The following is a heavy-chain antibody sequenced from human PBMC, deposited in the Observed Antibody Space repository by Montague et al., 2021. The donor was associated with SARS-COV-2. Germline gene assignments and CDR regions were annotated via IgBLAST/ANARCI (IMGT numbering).Heavy chain of an antibody. CDR1: GGSISSFY. Sequence: SETLSLTCTVSGGSISSFYWRWFRQPPGKGLEWIGYISDSGSTNYNPSLTSRVTMSVDTSKNQFSLKVNSVTAADTAVYYCARHYSATLPAVYWGQGTLVTVSS. V-gene: IGHV4-59*08. J-gene: IGHJ4*02. CDR2: ISDSGST. D-gene: IGHD2-15*01. CDR3: ARHYSATLPAVY.